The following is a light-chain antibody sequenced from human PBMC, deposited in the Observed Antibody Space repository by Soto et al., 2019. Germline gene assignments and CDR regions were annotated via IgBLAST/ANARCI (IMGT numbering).Light chain of an antibody. CDR1: SSDVGKYNL. V-gene: IGLV2-23*01. CDR2: QGY. J-gene: IGLJ1*01. CDR3: CAYATTYTYV. Sequence: PASVSGSPGQSITISCTGTSSDVGKYNLVSWCQQHPGKAPKVMILQGYKRPSGVSNRFSGSKFGNTASLTISGLQAEDEADYYCCAYATTYTYVFGTGTKVTVL.